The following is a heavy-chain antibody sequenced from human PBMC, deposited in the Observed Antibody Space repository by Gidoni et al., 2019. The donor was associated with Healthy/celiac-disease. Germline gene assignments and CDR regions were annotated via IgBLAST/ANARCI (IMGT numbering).Heavy chain of an antibody. CDR3: ARGPSIAALTCDY. CDR2: INPNSGGT. Sequence: QVQLVKSGAEVKKPGHPVKVSCKASGYTFTGYYMHWVRQAPGQGLEWMGWINPNSGGTNYAQKCQGRFTMTSDTSISTAYMGLSRLRSDETAVYYCARGPSIAALTCDYWGQGTLVTVSS. D-gene: IGHD6-6*01. J-gene: IGHJ4*02. CDR1: GYTFTGYY. V-gene: IGHV1-2*02.